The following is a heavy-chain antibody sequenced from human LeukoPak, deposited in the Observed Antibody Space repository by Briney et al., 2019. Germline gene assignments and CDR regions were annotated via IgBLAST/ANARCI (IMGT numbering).Heavy chain of an antibody. D-gene: IGHD6-13*01. CDR3: ARESDLAAAVDY. J-gene: IGHJ4*02. CDR1: GFTFSSYW. Sequence: GGSLRLSCAASGFTFSSYWMSWVRQAPGKGLVWVSRINTDGSSTSYADSVKGRFTISRDNAKNTLYLQMNSLRAEDTAVYYCARESDLAAAVDYWGQGTLVTVSS. CDR2: INTDGSST. V-gene: IGHV3-74*01.